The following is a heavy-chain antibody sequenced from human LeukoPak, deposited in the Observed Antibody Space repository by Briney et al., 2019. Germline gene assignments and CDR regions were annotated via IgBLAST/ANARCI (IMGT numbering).Heavy chain of an antibody. J-gene: IGHJ5*02. CDR1: GDSVSSNSAA. CDR2: TYYRSKWYN. Sequence: PSQTLSLTCAISGDSVSSNSAAWNWIRQSPSRGLEWLGRTYYRSKWYNDYAVSVKSRITINPDTSKNQFSLQLNSVTPEDTAAYYCARATKSGITGTTNWFDPWGQGTLVTVSS. CDR3: ARATKSGITGTTNWFDP. V-gene: IGHV6-1*01. D-gene: IGHD1-7*01.